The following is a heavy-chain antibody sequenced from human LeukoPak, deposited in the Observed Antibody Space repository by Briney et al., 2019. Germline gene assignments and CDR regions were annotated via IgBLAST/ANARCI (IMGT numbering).Heavy chain of an antibody. V-gene: IGHV3-21*01. Sequence: GGSLRLSCAASGFTFSSYSMNWVRQAPGKGLEWVSSISSSSSYIYYADSVKGRFTISRDNAKNSLYLQMNSLRAEDTAVYYCARPPSQDIAVVPAAMVEWGQGTLVTVSS. CDR1: GFTFSSYS. J-gene: IGHJ4*02. CDR2: ISSSSSYI. D-gene: IGHD2-2*01. CDR3: ARPPSQDIAVVPAAMVE.